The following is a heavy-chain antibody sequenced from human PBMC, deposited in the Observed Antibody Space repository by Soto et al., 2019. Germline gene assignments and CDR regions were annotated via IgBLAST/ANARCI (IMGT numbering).Heavy chain of an antibody. CDR1: GGSICSYY. Sequence: SETLSLTCTVSGGSICSYYWSWIRQPPGKGLEWIGYIYYSGSTNHNPSLKSRVTISVDTSKNQFSLKLSSVTAADTAVYYCAGQEDSYGFRGWFDPWGQGTLVTVSS. CDR3: AGQEDSYGFRGWFDP. CDR2: IYYSGST. V-gene: IGHV4-59*08. D-gene: IGHD5-18*01. J-gene: IGHJ5*02.